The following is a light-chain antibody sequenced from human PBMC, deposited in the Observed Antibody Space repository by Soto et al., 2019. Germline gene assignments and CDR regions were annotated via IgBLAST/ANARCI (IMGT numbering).Light chain of an antibody. CDR3: CSYAGTSALL. CDR2: EGS. Sequence: QSALTQPASVSGSPGQSVTISCTGTSSDVGRYNLVSWDQQNPGKAPKLIIYEGSKRTSGVSNRFSGSKSGNTASLTISGLQAEDEADYSCCSYAGTSALLFGGGTKLTVL. V-gene: IGLV2-23*01. J-gene: IGLJ2*01. CDR1: SSDVGRYNL.